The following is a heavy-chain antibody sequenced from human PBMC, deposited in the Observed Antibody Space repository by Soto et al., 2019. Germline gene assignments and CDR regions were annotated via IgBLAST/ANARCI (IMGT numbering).Heavy chain of an antibody. V-gene: IGHV3-30*18. CDR1: GFTFSDYA. CDR3: AKGGRQWLVTSDFNY. CDR2: VSHDGRNT. J-gene: IGHJ4*02. Sequence: VQLVESGGGVVQPGRSLRLSCAASGFTFSDYAMHCVRQAPGKGLEWVAVVSHDGRNTHYADSVKVRFTISRDSSKNTVSLEMTSLRAEDTAVYYCAKGGRQWLVTSDFNYWGQGALVTVSS. D-gene: IGHD6-19*01.